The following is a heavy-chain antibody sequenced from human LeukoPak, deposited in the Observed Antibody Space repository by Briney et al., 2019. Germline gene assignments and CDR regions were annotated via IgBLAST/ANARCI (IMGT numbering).Heavy chain of an antibody. D-gene: IGHD2-2*01. CDR1: GDSISSDDYY. CDR3: ARVSDCSSTTCLFGY. J-gene: IGHJ4*02. V-gene: IGHV4-30-4*01. CDR2: IYYSGST. Sequence: SQTLSLTCTVSGDSISSDDYYWSWIRQPPGKGLEWIGYIYYSGSTYYNPSLKSRVTISVDTSKNQFSLKLSSVTAADTAVYYCARVSDCSSTTCLFGYWGQGTLVTVSS.